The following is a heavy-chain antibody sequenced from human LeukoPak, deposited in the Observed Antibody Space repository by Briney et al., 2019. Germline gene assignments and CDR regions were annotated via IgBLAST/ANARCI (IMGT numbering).Heavy chain of an antibody. CDR3: ARDNVVPAAPFDY. D-gene: IGHD2-2*01. Sequence: TGGSLRLSCAASGFTFSSYSMSWVRQAPGKGLEWVSTFSGTGEITYYADSVKGRFTISRDNSKNTLYLQMNSLGAEDTAVYYCARDNVVPAAPFDYWGQGTLVTVSS. J-gene: IGHJ4*02. CDR1: GFTFSSYS. V-gene: IGHV3-23*01. CDR2: FSGTGEIT.